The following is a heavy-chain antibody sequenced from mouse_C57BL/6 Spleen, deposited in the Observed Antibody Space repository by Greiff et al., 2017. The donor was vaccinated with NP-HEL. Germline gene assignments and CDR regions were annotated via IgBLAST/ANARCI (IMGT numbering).Heavy chain of an antibody. CDR1: GFTFSSYA. Sequence: EVMLVESGEGLVKPGGSLKLSCAASGFTFSSYAMSWVRQTPEKRLEWVAYISSGGDYIYYADTVKGRFTISRDNARNTLYLQMSSLKSEDTAMYYCTRDSPPYYGSSYYYAMDYWGQGTSVAVSS. V-gene: IGHV5-9-1*02. D-gene: IGHD1-1*01. J-gene: IGHJ4*01. CDR3: TRDSPPYYGSSYYYAMDY. CDR2: ISSGGDYI.